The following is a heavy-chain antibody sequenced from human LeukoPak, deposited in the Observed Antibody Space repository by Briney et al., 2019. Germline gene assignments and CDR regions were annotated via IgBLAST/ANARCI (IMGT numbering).Heavy chain of an antibody. J-gene: IGHJ4*01. Sequence: SETLSLTCTDSGGSINSYYWSWIRQPPGKGLEWIGYVSDTGSTNYNPSLKSRVTISVDTSKNQFYLKLTSVTAADTAVYYCARTTTTFDDWGHGTLVTVSS. V-gene: IGHV4-59*01. CDR2: VSDTGST. CDR1: GGSINSYY. D-gene: IGHD4-11*01. CDR3: ARTTTTFDD.